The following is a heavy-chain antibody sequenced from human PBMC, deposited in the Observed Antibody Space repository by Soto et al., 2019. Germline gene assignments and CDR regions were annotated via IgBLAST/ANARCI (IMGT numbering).Heavy chain of an antibody. CDR3: VRLIGNSWLDF. Sequence: SQTLSLTCAISGDSVSSSSVTWNWIRQSPSRGLEWLGRTYYRSKWYNDYAESVKSRITINPDTSKNKFSLHLNSVTPEDAAVYYCVRLIGNSWLDFWGQGTLVTVSS. D-gene: IGHD1-26*01. CDR2: TYYRSKWYN. J-gene: IGHJ5*01. CDR1: GDSVSSSSVT. V-gene: IGHV6-1*01.